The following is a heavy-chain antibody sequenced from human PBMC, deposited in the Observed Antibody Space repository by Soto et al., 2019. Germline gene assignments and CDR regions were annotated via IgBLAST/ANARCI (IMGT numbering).Heavy chain of an antibody. D-gene: IGHD3-10*01. Sequence: WGSLRLSCAASGLSFTNYWMHWVRQAPGKGLMWVSRINPDGSRTSYADSVKGRFAISRDNAKNTLYLQMNSLRAEDTAVYYCARVKSGSYDWFDPWGQGALVTVS. CDR1: GLSFTNYW. CDR3: ARVKSGSYDWFDP. J-gene: IGHJ5*02. V-gene: IGHV3-74*01. CDR2: INPDGSRT.